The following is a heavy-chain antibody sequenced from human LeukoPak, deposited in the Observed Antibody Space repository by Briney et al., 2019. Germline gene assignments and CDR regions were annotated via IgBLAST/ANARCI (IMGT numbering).Heavy chain of an antibody. CDR3: ARGPERGSSPYYHYGMDV. CDR2: TRAKGNSYTT. V-gene: IGHV3-72*01. D-gene: IGHD3-16*01. J-gene: IGHJ6*02. CDR1: GFSFSDHY. Sequence: GGSLRLSCAASGFSFSDHYMDWVRQAPGKGLEWVGRTRAKGNSYTTAYAASVKGRFTVARDVSKNSVDLQMNSLRIEDTAVYYCARGPERGSSPYYHYGMDVWSQGTTVIVSS.